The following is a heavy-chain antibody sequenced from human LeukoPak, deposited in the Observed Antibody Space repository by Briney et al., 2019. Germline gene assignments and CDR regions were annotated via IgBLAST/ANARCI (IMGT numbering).Heavy chain of an antibody. D-gene: IGHD3-16*01. V-gene: IGHV1-2*02. CDR2: IDPKRVGT. CDR3: APTDVSYFDY. CDR1: GYTFIGYY. J-gene: IGHJ4*02. Sequence: ASVKVSCKASGYTFIGYYMHWVRQAPGQGPEWMGWIDPKRVGTNYAQKFQGRVTMTKDTYISTVYMELNSLRSDDTAVYYCAPTDVSYFDYWGQGTLVTVSS.